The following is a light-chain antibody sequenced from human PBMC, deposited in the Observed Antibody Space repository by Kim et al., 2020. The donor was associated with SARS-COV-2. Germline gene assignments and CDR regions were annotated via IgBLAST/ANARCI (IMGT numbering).Light chain of an antibody. Sequence: IVSTQSPATLSLSPGTRATLSCRASQSVSSSYLASYQQKPGQAPRLLIYDASNMATGIPHRFSSSGSGTEFTLTISRLEPEDFAVYYCQQYGSARWTFGQGTKVDIK. CDR2: DAS. V-gene: IGKV3-20*01. CDR1: QSVSSSY. J-gene: IGKJ1*01. CDR3: QQYGSARWT.